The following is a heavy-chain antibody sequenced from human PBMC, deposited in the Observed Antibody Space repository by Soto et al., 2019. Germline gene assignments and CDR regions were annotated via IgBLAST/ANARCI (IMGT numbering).Heavy chain of an antibody. Sequence: QVQLVESGGGVVQPGRSLRLSCAASGFTFSSYGMHWVRQAPGKGLEWVAVISYDGSNKYYADSVKGRFTISRDNSKNTLYLQMNSLRAEDTAVYYCAKDAQYQQNYYYYGMDVWGQGTTVTVSS. V-gene: IGHV3-30*18. CDR1: GFTFSSYG. CDR2: ISYDGSNK. CDR3: AKDAQYQQNYYYYGMDV. D-gene: IGHD2-2*01. J-gene: IGHJ6*02.